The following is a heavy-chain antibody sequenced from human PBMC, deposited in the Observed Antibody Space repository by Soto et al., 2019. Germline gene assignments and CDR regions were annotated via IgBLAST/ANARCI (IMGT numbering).Heavy chain of an antibody. D-gene: IGHD3-9*01. CDR2: IYYSGST. CDR3: ASAVLRYFDWLPYYFDY. J-gene: IGHJ4*02. V-gene: IGHV4-39*01. Sequence: SETLSLTCTVSGVSISSSSYYWGWIRQPPGKGLEWIGSIYYSGSTYYNPSLKSRVTISVDTSKNQFSLKLSSVTAADTAVYYCASAVLRYFDWLPYYFDYWGQGTLVTVSS. CDR1: GVSISSSSYY.